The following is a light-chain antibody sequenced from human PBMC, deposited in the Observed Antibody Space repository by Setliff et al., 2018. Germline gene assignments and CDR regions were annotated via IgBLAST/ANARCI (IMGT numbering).Light chain of an antibody. CDR2: EVS. V-gene: IGLV2-14*01. CDR3: SSYTSSSSWV. J-gene: IGLJ3*02. Sequence: ALTQPASVSGSPGQSITISCTGTSSDVGGYNYVSWYQQHPGKAPKLMIYEVSNRPSGVSNRFSGSKSGNTASLTISGLQAEDEADYYCSSYTSSSSWVFGGGTQLTVL. CDR1: SSDVGGYNY.